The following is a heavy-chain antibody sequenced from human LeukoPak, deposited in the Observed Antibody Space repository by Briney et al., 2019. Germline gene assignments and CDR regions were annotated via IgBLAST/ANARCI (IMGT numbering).Heavy chain of an antibody. CDR2: IYYTGST. CDR3: ARDRGSSGDSDF. D-gene: IGHD3-22*01. V-gene: IGHV4-59*01. CDR1: GGSISGNY. Sequence: SETLPLTCTVSGGSISGNYWSWVRQPPGRGLEYIGYIYYTGSTNYNPSLKSRVAMSVDTSKNQFTLSLSSVTAADTAVYYCARDRGSSGDSDFWGQGTLVTVSS. J-gene: IGHJ4*02.